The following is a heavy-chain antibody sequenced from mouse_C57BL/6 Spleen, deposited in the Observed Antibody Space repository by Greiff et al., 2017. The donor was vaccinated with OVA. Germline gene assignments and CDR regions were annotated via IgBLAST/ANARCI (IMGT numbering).Heavy chain of an antibody. CDR3: ASSYYGNFYWYFDV. J-gene: IGHJ1*03. D-gene: IGHD2-10*01. CDR1: GFTFTDYY. Sequence: EVQLVESGGGLVQPGGSLSLSCAASGFTFTDYYMSWVRQPPGKALEWLGFIRNKANGYTTEYSASVKGRFTISRDNSQSILYLQMNALRAEDSATYDCASSYYGNFYWYFDVWGTGTTVTVSS. CDR2: IRNKANGYTT. V-gene: IGHV7-3*01.